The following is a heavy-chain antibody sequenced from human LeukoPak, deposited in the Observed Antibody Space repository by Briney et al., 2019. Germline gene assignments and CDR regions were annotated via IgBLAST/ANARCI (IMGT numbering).Heavy chain of an antibody. V-gene: IGHV3-74*01. J-gene: IGHJ4*02. CDR3: ARAYGDYYDY. CDR1: GFTFNTYW. D-gene: IGHD4-17*01. CDR2: INSDGSST. Sequence: PGGSLRLSCAASGFTFNTYWMHWVRQVPGKGLVWVSRINSDGSSTSYADSVKGRFTISRDNAKNTLYLQMNSLRAEDTAVYYCARAYGDYYDYWGQGTLVTVSS.